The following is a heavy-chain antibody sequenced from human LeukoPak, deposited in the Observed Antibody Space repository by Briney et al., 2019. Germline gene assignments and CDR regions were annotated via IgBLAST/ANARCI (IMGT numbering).Heavy chain of an antibody. CDR3: ARAVRAHPPADF. CDR1: GFSFSSYW. Sequence: GGSLRLSCAASGFSFSSYWMHWVRQAPGKGLQWVSRINSDGSSTTYADSVKGRSSISRDNAKNTLYLHMSSLRAEDTGVYYCARAVRAHPPADFWGQGTLVTVSS. CDR2: INSDGSST. V-gene: IGHV3-74*01. J-gene: IGHJ4*02. D-gene: IGHD3-3*01.